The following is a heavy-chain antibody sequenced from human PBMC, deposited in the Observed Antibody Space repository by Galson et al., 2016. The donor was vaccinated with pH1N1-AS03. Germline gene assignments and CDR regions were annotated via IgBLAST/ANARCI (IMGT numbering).Heavy chain of an antibody. D-gene: IGHD2-15*01. V-gene: IGHV3-30*02. CDR3: VKEDGPGGQRDY. CDR2: IQHDESYT. Sequence: SLRLSCAGSGFKISTYAINWVRQAPGKGLDWVAFIQHDESYTNYAVSVKGRFIISRDSSKNMLYLQMNGVRPEDTAVYYCVKEDGPGGQRDYWGQGTLVTVSS. J-gene: IGHJ4*02. CDR1: GFKISTYA.